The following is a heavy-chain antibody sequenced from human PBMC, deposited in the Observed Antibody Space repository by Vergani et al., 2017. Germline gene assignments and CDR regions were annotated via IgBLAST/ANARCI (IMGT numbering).Heavy chain of an antibody. CDR2: ISGSGGRT. CDR3: AKANPRNSGYDYLYYYHAMDV. CDR1: GFTFNHYA. Sequence: EVQLLESGGDLVQPGGSLRLSCAASGFTFNHYAMNWVRQTPGKGLEWVSGISGSGGRTYYAGSVKGRFTIPRDSSKNTLYLQMNSLRAGDTAVYYCAKANPRNSGYDYLYYYHAMDVWGQGTTVTVSS. D-gene: IGHD5-12*01. J-gene: IGHJ6*02. V-gene: IGHV3-23*01.